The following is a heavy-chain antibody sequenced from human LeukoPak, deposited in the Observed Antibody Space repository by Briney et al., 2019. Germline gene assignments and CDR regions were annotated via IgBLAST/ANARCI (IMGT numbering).Heavy chain of an antibody. J-gene: IGHJ2*01. CDR2: FDPEEGET. CDR1: GYTLTELS. Sequence: EASVKDSCKVSGYTLTELSMLWVRQAPGKGLEWMGGFDPEEGETIYAQKFQGRVTMTEDTSTDTAYMELSSLRSEDTAVYYCATETLAGPWYFDLWGRGTLVTVSS. V-gene: IGHV1-24*01. D-gene: IGHD6-13*01. CDR3: ATETLAGPWYFDL.